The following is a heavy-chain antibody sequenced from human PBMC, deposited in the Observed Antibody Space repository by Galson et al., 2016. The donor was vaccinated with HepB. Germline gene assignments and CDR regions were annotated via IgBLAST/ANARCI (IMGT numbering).Heavy chain of an antibody. CDR1: EFTFDDYA. D-gene: IGHD6-19*01. J-gene: IGHJ4*02. CDR3: AKDYSSGWFGAGGFEH. V-gene: IGHV3-9*01. CDR2: ISWNSGSS. Sequence: SLRLSCAASEFTFDDYAMHWVRQVPEKGLEWVSGISWNSGSSGYADSVKGRFTVSRDNAKNSLYLQMNSLRAEDTAFYFCAKDYSSGWFGAGGFEHWGQGTLVTVSS.